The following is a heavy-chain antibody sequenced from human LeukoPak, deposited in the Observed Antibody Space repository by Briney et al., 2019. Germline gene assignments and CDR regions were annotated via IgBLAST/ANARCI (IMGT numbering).Heavy chain of an antibody. J-gene: IGHJ4*02. Sequence: GGSLGLSSAASGFTFSTYAMSWVRQAPGKGLEWVSGISGSGDSTYSADSVKGRFTISRDNSKNTLYLQMNSLRAEDTAVYYCAKCASGRSSFFDYWGQGAPVTVPS. CDR2: ISGSGDST. CDR1: GFTFSTYA. CDR3: AKCASGRSSFFDY. D-gene: IGHD6-6*01. V-gene: IGHV3-23*01.